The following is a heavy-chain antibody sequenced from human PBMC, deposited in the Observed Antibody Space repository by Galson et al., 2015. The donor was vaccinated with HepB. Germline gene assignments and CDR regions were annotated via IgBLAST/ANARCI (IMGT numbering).Heavy chain of an antibody. V-gene: IGHV1-3*04. Sequence: SVKVSCKASGYSFSNYPMHWVRQAPGQRLEWMGWINTGNDKTKYSPRFQGRVTITRDTSASTAYMELSSLKSEDTAVYYCARDMAVAGSFDYWGQGTLVTVSS. CDR1: GYSFSNYP. D-gene: IGHD6-19*01. CDR2: INTGNDKT. J-gene: IGHJ4*02. CDR3: ARDMAVAGSFDY.